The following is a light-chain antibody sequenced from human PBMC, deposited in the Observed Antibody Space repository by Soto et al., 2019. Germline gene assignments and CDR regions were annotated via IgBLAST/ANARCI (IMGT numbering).Light chain of an antibody. J-gene: IGKJ1*01. CDR3: LHYGNSPRT. Sequence: EIVLTQSPGTLSLSPGERATLSCKASQSVSSSYLAWYQQKPGQAPRLLIYGASSRATDIPDRFSGGGSGTDFTLTISRLETKDFAVYYCLHYGNSPRTFGQGTKVEIK. CDR2: GAS. V-gene: IGKV3-20*01. CDR1: QSVSSSY.